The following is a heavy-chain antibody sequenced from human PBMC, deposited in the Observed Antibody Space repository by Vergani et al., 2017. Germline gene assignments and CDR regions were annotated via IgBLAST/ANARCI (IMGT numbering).Heavy chain of an antibody. D-gene: IGHD3-16*01. Sequence: EVQLVESGGGLVKPGGSLRLSCAASGFTFSSYSMNWVRQAPGKGLEWVSSISSSSSYIYYADSVKGRFTISRDNAKNSLYLQMNSLRAEDTAVYYCARNGGWGSGLYDAFDIWGQGTMVTVSS. J-gene: IGHJ3*02. CDR1: GFTFSSYS. CDR3: ARNGGWGSGLYDAFDI. V-gene: IGHV3-21*01. CDR2: ISSSSSYI.